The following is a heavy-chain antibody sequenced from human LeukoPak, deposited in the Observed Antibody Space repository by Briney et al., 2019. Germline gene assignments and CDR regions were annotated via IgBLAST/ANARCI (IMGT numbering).Heavy chain of an antibody. Sequence: GGSLRLSCAASGFTFSSYWMSWVRQAPGKGLEWVANIKQDGSEKYYVDSVKGRFTISRDNAKNSLYLQMNSLRAEDTAVHYCARGSGNTAMVYSDYWGQGTLVTVSS. CDR3: ARGSGNTAMVYSDY. CDR2: IKQDGSEK. D-gene: IGHD5-18*01. V-gene: IGHV3-7*01. CDR1: GFTFSSYW. J-gene: IGHJ4*02.